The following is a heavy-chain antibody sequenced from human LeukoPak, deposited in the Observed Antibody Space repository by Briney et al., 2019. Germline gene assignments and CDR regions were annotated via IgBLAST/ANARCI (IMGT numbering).Heavy chain of an antibody. CDR3: ARGRWLRGGDYGRSLIDY. V-gene: IGHV4-59*01. Sequence: SETLSLTCTVSGGSISSYYWSWIRQPPGKGLAWIGYIYYSGSTNYNPSLKSRVTISVDTSKKQFSLKLSSVTAADTAVYYCARGRWLRGGDYGRSLIDYWGQGTLVTVSS. J-gene: IGHJ4*02. D-gene: IGHD4-17*01. CDR2: IYYSGST. CDR1: GGSISSYY.